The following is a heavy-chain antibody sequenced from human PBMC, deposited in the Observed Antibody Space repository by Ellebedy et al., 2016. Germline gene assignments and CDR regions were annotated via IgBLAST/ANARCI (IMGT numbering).Heavy chain of an antibody. V-gene: IGHV4-34*01. J-gene: IGHJ4*02. D-gene: IGHD3-22*01. CDR1: GGSFSGYY. CDR2: INHSGSS. Sequence: SETLSLTXAVYGGSFSGYYWSWIRQPPGKGLEWIGEINHSGSSNYNPSLKSRVTLSVDTSKNQFSLKLSSVTAADTAMYFCARRHFDSSGYYQFDYWGRGTLVTVSS. CDR3: ARRHFDSSGYYQFDY.